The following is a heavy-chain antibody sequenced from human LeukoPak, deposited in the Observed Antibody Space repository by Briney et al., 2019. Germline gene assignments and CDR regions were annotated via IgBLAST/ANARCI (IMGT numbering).Heavy chain of an antibody. CDR1: GGSISSYY. CDR3: ARDRGYGSGRLDY. Sequence: SETLSLTCTVSGGSISSYYWSWIRQPPGKGLEWIGYIYYSGSTNYNPSLKSRVTISVDTSKNQFSLKLSSVTAADTAVYYCARDRGYGSGRLDYWGQGTLVTVSS. CDR2: IYYSGST. J-gene: IGHJ4*02. V-gene: IGHV4-59*01. D-gene: IGHD3-10*01.